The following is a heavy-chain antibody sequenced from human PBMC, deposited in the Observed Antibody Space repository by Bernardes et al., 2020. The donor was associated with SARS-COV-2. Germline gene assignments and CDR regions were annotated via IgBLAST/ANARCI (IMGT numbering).Heavy chain of an antibody. J-gene: IGHJ3*01. Sequence: GGSLRLSCSASGFTFSSYSMHWVRQAPGKGLEYVSGISSDGDNKQYADSVEDRFTISRDNLKNMLYLEMTSLRAEDTAIYYCAKASGSGWSLQYFANWGQGTMVTVSS. CDR2: ISSDGDNK. D-gene: IGHD6-19*01. V-gene: IGHV3-64*04. CDR1: GFTFSSYS. CDR3: AKASGSGWSLQYFAN.